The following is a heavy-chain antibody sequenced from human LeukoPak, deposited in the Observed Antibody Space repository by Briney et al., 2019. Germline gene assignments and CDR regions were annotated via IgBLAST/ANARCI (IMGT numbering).Heavy chain of an antibody. D-gene: IGHD6-19*01. CDR1: GFTFSTYA. J-gene: IGHJ4*02. Sequence: GGSLRLSCAASGFTFSTYAMSWVRQAPGKGLEWVPAIGGSGDFTYYAEYVRGRFTISRDNSKNTLYLQMNSLRAEDTAVYYCAKEVSWRVAGTMGLDYWGQGTLVTVSS. CDR3: AKEVSWRVAGTMGLDY. V-gene: IGHV3-23*01. CDR2: IGGSGDFT.